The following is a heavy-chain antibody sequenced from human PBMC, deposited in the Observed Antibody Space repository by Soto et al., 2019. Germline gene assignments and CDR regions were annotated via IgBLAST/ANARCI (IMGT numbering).Heavy chain of an antibody. Sequence: PGGYLRLSCAGSGFTFSSYGIHWVRQAPGKGLEWVALISYDGGNEKYTESVKDRFTISRDDSHNVAYLQMSSLITEDTAMYYCAKDRYSGTYPTDFDYWGQGSLVTVSS. V-gene: IGHV3-30*18. CDR1: GFTFSSYG. J-gene: IGHJ4*02. CDR2: ISYDGGNE. CDR3: AKDRYSGTYPTDFDY. D-gene: IGHD1-26*01.